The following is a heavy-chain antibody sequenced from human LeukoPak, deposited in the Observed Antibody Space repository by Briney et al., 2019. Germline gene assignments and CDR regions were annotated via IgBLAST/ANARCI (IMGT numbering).Heavy chain of an antibody. Sequence: PGGSLRLSCAASGFTFSNYAMSWVRQAPGKGPEWVSAISGSGGSTYGADSVKGRFTISRDNSKNTLYLQMNSLRAEDTALYYCAKANSYGSGSFYKTFDYWGQGTLVTVSS. CDR2: ISGSGGST. J-gene: IGHJ4*02. D-gene: IGHD3-10*01. V-gene: IGHV3-23*01. CDR1: GFTFSNYA. CDR3: AKANSYGSGSFYKTFDY.